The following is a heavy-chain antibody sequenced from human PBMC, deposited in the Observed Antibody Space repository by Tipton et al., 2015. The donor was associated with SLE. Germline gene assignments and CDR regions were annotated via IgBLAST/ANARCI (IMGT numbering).Heavy chain of an antibody. V-gene: IGHV4-34*01. CDR1: GGSFSGYY. Sequence: GLVKRSETLSLTCAVYGGSFSGYYWSWIRQPPGKGLEWIGEINHSGSTNYNPSLKRRVTISVDTSKNQFSLKLSSVTAADTAVYYCARVEDIVVVVATYGMDVWGQGTTVTVSS. J-gene: IGHJ6*02. CDR3: ARVEDIVVVVATYGMDV. CDR2: INHSGST. D-gene: IGHD2-15*01.